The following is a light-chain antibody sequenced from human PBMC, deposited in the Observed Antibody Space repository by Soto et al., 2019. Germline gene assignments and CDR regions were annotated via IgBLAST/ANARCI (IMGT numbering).Light chain of an antibody. V-gene: IGLV2-23*01. CDR1: DSAVGSYKL. J-gene: IGLJ3*02. Sequence: QSVLTQPASMSGSPGQSINISCTGTDSAVGSYKLVSWYQQFPGKAPRLMMSETSKRFSGTSDRFSGSKSGNTASLTISGLRAEDEADYYCCAYAGRSTWVFGGGTKLTVL. CDR2: ETS. CDR3: CAYAGRSTWV.